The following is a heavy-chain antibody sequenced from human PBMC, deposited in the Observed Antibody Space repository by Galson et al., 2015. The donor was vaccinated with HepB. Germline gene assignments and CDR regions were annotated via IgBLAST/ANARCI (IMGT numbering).Heavy chain of an antibody. V-gene: IGHV3-48*01. J-gene: IGHJ6*02. D-gene: IGHD3-10*01. CDR3: ARDAGGMDV. CDR1: GFTFSSYS. CDR2: IRSSTSTI. Sequence: SLRLSCAASGFTFSSYSMNWVRQAPGKGLEWLSFIRSSTSTIYYTDSVKGRFTISRDNAKNSLYLQMNSLRAEDTAVYYCARDAGGMDVWGQGTTVTVSS.